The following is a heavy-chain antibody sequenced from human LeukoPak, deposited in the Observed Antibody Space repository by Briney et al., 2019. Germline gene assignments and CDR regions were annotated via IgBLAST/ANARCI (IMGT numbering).Heavy chain of an antibody. J-gene: IGHJ4*02. D-gene: IGHD3-3*01. CDR1: GFTFSSYA. CDR2: ISGSGGST. Sequence: GGSLRLSCAASGFTFSSYAMSWVRQAPGKGLEWVSAISGSGGSTYYADSVKGRFTISRDNAKNSLYLQMNSLRAEDTAVYYCARASDFLGFDYWGQGTLVTVSS. V-gene: IGHV3-23*01. CDR3: ARASDFLGFDY.